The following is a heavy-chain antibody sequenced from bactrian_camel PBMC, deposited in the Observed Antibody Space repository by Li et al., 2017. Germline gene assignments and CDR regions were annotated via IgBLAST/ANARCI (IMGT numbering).Heavy chain of an antibody. V-gene: IGHV3S54*01. Sequence: HVQLVESGGGSVEAGGSLRLSCAASGNPHIYSNNCMGWFRQAPGKEREAVATIYIAYRPEDQRTYYVDSVKGRFTISPGNATNTVSLQMNSLKPEDTAMYYCAADRMACLRPSVQLEAYNFWGQGTQVTVS. CDR2: IYIAYRPEDQRT. CDR1: GNPHIYSNNC. CDR3: AADRMACLRPSVQLEAYNF. J-gene: IGHJ4*01.